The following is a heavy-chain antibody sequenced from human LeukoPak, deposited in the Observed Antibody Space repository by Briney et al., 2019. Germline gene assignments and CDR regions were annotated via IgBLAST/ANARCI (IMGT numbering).Heavy chain of an antibody. D-gene: IGHD2-2*01. CDR2: ISAYNGNT. CDR1: GYTFTIYG. J-gene: IGHJ6*03. Sequence: GASVKVSFKASGYTFTIYGISWVRQAPGQGLEWMGWISAYNGNTNYAQKLQGRVTMTTDTSTSTAYMELRSLRSDDTAVYYCARGYCSSTTCYYYYYMDVWGKGTTVTVSS. CDR3: ARGYCSSTTCYYYYYMDV. V-gene: IGHV1-18*01.